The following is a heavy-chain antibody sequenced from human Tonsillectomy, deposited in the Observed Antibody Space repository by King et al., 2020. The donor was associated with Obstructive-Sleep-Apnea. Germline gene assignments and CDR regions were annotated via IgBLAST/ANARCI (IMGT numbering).Heavy chain of an antibody. CDR3: ARGSGDLDY. J-gene: IGHJ4*02. CDR1: GLTFSGFG. CDR2: ASHDGTHE. V-gene: IGHV3-30*04. D-gene: IGHD4-17*01. Sequence: VQLVESGGGVVQPGGSLRLSCAASGLTFSGFGLNWVRQAPGKGLEWLALASHDGTHEFYADSVEGRFTISRDNSMNTLYLQMNGLRADDTAVYYCARGSGDLDYWGQGTLVTVSS.